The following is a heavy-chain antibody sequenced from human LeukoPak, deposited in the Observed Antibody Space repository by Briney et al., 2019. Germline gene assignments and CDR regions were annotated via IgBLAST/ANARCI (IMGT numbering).Heavy chain of an antibody. Sequence: PGGSLRLSCAASGFTVSSNYMSWVRQAPGQGLEWLSHISSSGTYTYSADSVRGRFTIARDNAKNSLYLQMNNLRAEDTAVYYCARDIQYIGSFYYFDFWGQGTLVTVSS. V-gene: IGHV3-11*06. D-gene: IGHD1-26*01. CDR1: GFTVSSNY. CDR2: ISSSGTYT. CDR3: ARDIQYIGSFYYFDF. J-gene: IGHJ4*02.